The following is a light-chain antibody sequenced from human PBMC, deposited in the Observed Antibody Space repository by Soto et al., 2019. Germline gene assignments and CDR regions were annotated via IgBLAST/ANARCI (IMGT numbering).Light chain of an antibody. CDR1: QSISSW. CDR2: KAS. J-gene: IGKJ1*01. V-gene: IGKV1-5*03. CDR3: QQYQCNSQ. Sequence: DIQMTQSPSTLSASVGDRVTITCRASQSISSWVAWYQQKPGKAPNLLIYKASSLESGVPSRFSGSGSGTEFTLTISSLQPDDFATYYCQQYQCNSQFGQGTKVEIK.